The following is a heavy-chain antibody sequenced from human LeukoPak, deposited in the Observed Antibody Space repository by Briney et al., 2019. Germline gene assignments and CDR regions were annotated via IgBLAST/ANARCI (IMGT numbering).Heavy chain of an antibody. J-gene: IGHJ4*02. CDR2: ISYDGSNK. CDR1: GFTFSSYG. CDR3: AKDESSSRYYFDG. D-gene: IGHD6-13*01. V-gene: IGHV3-30*18. Sequence: GGSLRLSCAASGFTFSSYGMHWVRQAPGKGLEWVAVISYDGSNKYYADSVKGRFTISRDNSKNTLYLQMNSLRAEDTAVYYCAKDESSSRYYFDGWGQGTLVTVSS.